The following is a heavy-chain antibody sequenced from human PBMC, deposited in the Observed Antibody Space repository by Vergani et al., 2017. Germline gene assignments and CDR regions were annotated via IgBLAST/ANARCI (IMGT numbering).Heavy chain of an antibody. V-gene: IGHV1-8*01. CDR1: GYNFTSFD. CDR2: MNPKSGNT. CDR3: ARVIVGCSRTNCFADH. D-gene: IGHD2-2*01. J-gene: IGHJ4*02. Sequence: QEQLVQSGAEVRKPGASVKVSCKASGYNFTSFDINWVRLATGQGLEWMGWMNPKSGNTAYAAKFQGRITMTRDSSTDTAYMEMTRLRPDDTAIYYCARVIVGCSRTNCFADHWGQGTLVTVSS.